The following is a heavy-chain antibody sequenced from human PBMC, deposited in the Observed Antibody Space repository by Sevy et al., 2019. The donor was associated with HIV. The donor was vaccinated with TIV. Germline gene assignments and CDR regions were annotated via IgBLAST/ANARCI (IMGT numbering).Heavy chain of an antibody. CDR1: GFTFDDYT. J-gene: IGHJ6*02. CDR3: AKGGSRYLEWLLYYGMDV. CDR2: ISWDGGST. D-gene: IGHD3-3*01. Sequence: GGSLRLSCAASGFTFDDYTMHWVRQAPGKGLEWVSLISWDGGSTYYADSVKGRFTISRDNSKNSVYLQMNSLINEDTALYYCAKGGSRYLEWLLYYGMDVCGQGTTVTVS. V-gene: IGHV3-43*01.